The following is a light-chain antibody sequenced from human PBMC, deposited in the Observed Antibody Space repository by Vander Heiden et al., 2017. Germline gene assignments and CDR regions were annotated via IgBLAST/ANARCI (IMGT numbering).Light chain of an antibody. CDR2: LHSDGSH. CDR3: QTWGAGIHWV. J-gene: IGLJ3*02. Sequence: QLVLTQSPSASASLGSSVTPTCTLSSGHRNYAIAWHQQQPEKGPRYLMKLHSDGSHNKGDGIPDRFSGSSSGAERYLVISNLQSEDEADYYCQTWGAGIHWVFGGGTKLTVL. CDR1: SGHRNYA. V-gene: IGLV4-69*01.